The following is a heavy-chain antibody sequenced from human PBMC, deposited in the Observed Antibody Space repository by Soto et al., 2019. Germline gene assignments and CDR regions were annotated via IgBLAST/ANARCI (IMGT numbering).Heavy chain of an antibody. D-gene: IGHD3-3*01. V-gene: IGHV5-51*01. CDR1: GYSFTGYW. CDR2: IYPGDSET. CDR3: AREDWSAYHQDF. Sequence: GESLKISCTGVGYSFTGYWIAWVRQMPGKGLEWMGIIYPGDSETRYSPSFQGQVTISVDKSITTAYLQWSSLKASDSAIYFCAREDWSAYHQDFWGQGALVTVSS. J-gene: IGHJ4*02.